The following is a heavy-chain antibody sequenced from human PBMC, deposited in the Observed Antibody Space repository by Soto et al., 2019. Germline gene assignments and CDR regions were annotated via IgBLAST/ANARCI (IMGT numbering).Heavy chain of an antibody. Sequence: SVTVSCKASGYSFTDYHIHWVRQAPGQGLEWLGRINPKSGGTSTAQKFQGWVTMTTDTSISTASMELTRLTSDDTAIYYCARGDSTDCSNGVCSFFYNHDMDVWGQGTTVTVSS. D-gene: IGHD2-8*01. J-gene: IGHJ6*02. CDR2: INPKSGGT. V-gene: IGHV1-2*04. CDR3: ARGDSTDCSNGVCSFFYNHDMDV. CDR1: GYSFTDYH.